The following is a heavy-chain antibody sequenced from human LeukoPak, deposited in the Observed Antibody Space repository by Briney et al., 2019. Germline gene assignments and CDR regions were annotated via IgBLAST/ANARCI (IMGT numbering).Heavy chain of an antibody. J-gene: IGHJ3*02. Sequence: SVKVSCKASGYTFTSYDINWVRQATGQGLEWMGGIIPIFGTANYAQKFQGRVTITTDESTSTAYMELRSLRSDDTAVYYCARELTGSDAFDIWGQGTMVTVSS. CDR3: ARELTGSDAFDI. V-gene: IGHV1-69*05. D-gene: IGHD7-27*01. CDR2: IIPIFGTA. CDR1: GYTFTSYD.